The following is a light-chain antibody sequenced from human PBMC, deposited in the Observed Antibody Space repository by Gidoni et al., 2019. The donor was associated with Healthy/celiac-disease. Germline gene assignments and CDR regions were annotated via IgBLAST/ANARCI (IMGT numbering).Light chain of an antibody. CDR3: QQYYSTPPT. J-gene: IGKJ4*01. V-gene: IGKV4-1*01. Sequence: DILIPQSPYSLALSLGERATINCKSSQSVLYSSNNKNYLAWYQQKPGQPPKLLIYWASTRESGVPDRFSGSGSGTDFTLTISSLQAEDVAVYYCQQYYSTPPTFGGGTKVEIK. CDR1: QSVLYSSNNKNY. CDR2: WAS.